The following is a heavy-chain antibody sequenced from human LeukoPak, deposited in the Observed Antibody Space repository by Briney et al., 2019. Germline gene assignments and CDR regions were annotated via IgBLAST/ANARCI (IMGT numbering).Heavy chain of an antibody. J-gene: IGHJ4*02. CDR2: ISAFNYII. CDR3: TRGSSISAQGDT. V-gene: IGHV1-18*01. CDR1: GYSFSHYG. Sequence: ASVKVSCKTAGYSFSHYGISWWRQAPGQGLEWVGWISAFNYIIEYAQKFQGRVTMTQDTATSTAYMELRSLTSDDTAVFYCTRGSSISAQGDTWGQGNLVSVSS. D-gene: IGHD3-16*01.